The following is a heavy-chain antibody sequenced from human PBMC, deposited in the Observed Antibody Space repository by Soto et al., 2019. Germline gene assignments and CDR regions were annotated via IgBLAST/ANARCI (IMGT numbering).Heavy chain of an antibody. Sequence: GGSLRLSCAASGFTFSSYEMNWVRQAPGKGLEWVSYISSSGGTIHNADSVKGRFTISRDNAKNSLYLQMNSLRAEDTAVYYCARDRRGGPYASSHHSDFWGQGPLVTVSS. V-gene: IGHV3-48*03. CDR2: ISSSGGTI. D-gene: IGHD2-15*01. CDR1: GFTFSSYE. CDR3: ARDRRGGPYASSHHSDF. J-gene: IGHJ4*02.